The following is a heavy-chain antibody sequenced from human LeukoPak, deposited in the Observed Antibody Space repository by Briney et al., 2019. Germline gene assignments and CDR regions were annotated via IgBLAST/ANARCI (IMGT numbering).Heavy chain of an antibody. CDR2: INPNSGGT. Sequence: ASVKVSCKASGYIFTTYGISWVRQAPGQGLEWMGWINPNSGGTNYAQKFKGWVTLTRDTSINTTYMELSRLASDVTAVYFCARGTPGSYLGYWGQGTLVTVSS. CDR3: ARGTPGSYLGY. D-gene: IGHD3-16*02. J-gene: IGHJ4*02. CDR1: GYIFTTYG. V-gene: IGHV1-2*04.